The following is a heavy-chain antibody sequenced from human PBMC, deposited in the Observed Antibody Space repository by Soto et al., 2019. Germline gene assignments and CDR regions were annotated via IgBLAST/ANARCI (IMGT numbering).Heavy chain of an antibody. Sequence: GGSLRLSCAASGFTFSSYSMNWVRQAPGKGLEWVSSISSSSSYVYYADSVKGRFTISRDNAKNSLYLQMNSLRAEDTAVYYCARTAGIAVAGTPWFDPWGQGTLVTVSS. D-gene: IGHD6-19*01. V-gene: IGHV3-21*01. CDR2: ISSSSSYV. J-gene: IGHJ5*02. CDR3: ARTAGIAVAGTPWFDP. CDR1: GFTFSSYS.